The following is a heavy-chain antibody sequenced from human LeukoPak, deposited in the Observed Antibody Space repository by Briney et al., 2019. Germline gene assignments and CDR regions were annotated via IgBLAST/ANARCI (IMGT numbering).Heavy chain of an antibody. V-gene: IGHV5-51*01. CDR2: IYPGDSDT. CDR3: ARVMGYCSGGSCLDAFDI. J-gene: IGHJ3*02. D-gene: IGHD2-15*01. Sequence: NPGESLKISCQGSGYSFTSYWIGWVRPVPGKGLEWMGIIYPGDSDTRYSPSFQGQVTISADKSISTAYLQWSSLKASDTAMYYCARVMGYCSGGSCLDAFDIWGQGTMVTVSS. CDR1: GYSFTSYW.